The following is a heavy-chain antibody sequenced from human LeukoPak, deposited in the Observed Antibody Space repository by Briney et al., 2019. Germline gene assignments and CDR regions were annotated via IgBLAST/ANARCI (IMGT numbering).Heavy chain of an antibody. J-gene: IGHJ3*02. V-gene: IGHV4-59*08. Sequence: PSETLSLTCSVSGGSITSYYWSWLRQPPGKGLEWIGYIYYSGSTNYSPSLKSRVTVSVDTSKNQFSLKLRSVTAADTAVYYCARLGGLRYDAFDIWGQGTMVTVSS. D-gene: IGHD3-9*01. CDR1: GGSITSYY. CDR2: IYYSGST. CDR3: ARLGGLRYDAFDI.